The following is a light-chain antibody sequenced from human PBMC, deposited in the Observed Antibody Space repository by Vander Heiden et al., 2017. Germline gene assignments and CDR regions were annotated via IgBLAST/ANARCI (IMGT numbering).Light chain of an antibody. Sequence: VMTPCPDSLAGSLGERATINCKSSQSVLYSSNNKNYLAWYQQKPGQPPKLLIYWASTRESGVPDRFSGSGSGTDFTLTISSLQAEDVAVYYCQQYYSTPWTFGQGTKVEIK. V-gene: IGKV4-1*01. CDR3: QQYYSTPWT. J-gene: IGKJ1*01. CDR1: QSVLYSSNNKNY. CDR2: WAS.